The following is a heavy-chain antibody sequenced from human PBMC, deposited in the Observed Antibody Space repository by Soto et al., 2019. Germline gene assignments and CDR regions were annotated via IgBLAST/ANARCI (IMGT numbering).Heavy chain of an antibody. CDR3: ARDVYSGYDLGPNWFDP. D-gene: IGHD5-12*01. CDR1: GFTFSSYS. V-gene: IGHV3-21*01. CDR2: ISSSSSYI. Sequence: GGSLRLSCAASGFTFSSYSMNWVRQAPGKGLEWVSSISSSSSYIYYADSVKGRFTISRDNAKNSLYLQMNSLRAEDTAVYYCARDVYSGYDLGPNWFDPWGQGTLVTVSS. J-gene: IGHJ5*02.